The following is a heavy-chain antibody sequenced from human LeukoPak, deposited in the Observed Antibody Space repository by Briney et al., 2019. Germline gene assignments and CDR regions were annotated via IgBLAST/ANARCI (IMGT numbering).Heavy chain of an antibody. CDR2: IYTSGNT. Sequence: RPSETLSLTCTVSGGSISSYYWNWVRQPAGKGLEWIGRIYTSGNTNYNPSLKGRVTMSVDTSKNQFSLNLSSVTAADTAVYYCARGRGSSWYYFDYWGQGTLVTVSS. V-gene: IGHV4-4*07. CDR3: ARGRGSSWYYFDY. CDR1: GGSISSYY. D-gene: IGHD6-13*01. J-gene: IGHJ4*02.